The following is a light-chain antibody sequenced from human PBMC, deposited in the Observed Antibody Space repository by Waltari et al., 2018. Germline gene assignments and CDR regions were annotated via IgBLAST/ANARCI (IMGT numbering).Light chain of an antibody. J-gene: IGKJ4*01. Sequence: DIQMSQSPSSLSASVGDRVTITCRASQDITSYLNWYQQKPGKAPKLLIYYANGLASGVPSRFSGSGSGTEFTLTISSLQPEDFATYYCQQGNSNPLTFGGGTKVEIK. V-gene: IGKV1-39*01. CDR3: QQGNSNPLT. CDR1: QDITSY. CDR2: YAN.